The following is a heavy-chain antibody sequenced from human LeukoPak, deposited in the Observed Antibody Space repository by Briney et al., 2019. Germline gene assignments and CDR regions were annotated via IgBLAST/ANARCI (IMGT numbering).Heavy chain of an antibody. Sequence: PSETLSLTCTVSGGSISSGSYYWSWIRQPAGKGLEWIGRIYTSGSTNYNPSLKSRVTISVDTSKNQFSLKLSSVTAADTAVYYCAREESRWLQLGVCYYWGQGTLVTVSS. CDR3: AREESRWLQLGVCYY. CDR2: IYTSGST. J-gene: IGHJ4*02. D-gene: IGHD5-24*01. CDR1: GGSISSGSYY. V-gene: IGHV4-61*02.